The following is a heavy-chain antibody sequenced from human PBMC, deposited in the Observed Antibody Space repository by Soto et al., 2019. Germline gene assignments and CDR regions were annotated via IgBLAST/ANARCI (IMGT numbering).Heavy chain of an antibody. D-gene: IGHD3-9*01. Sequence: PSETLSLTCTVSGGSISSSSYYWGWIRQPPGKGLEWIGSIYYSGSTYYNPSLKSRVTISVDTSKNQFSLKLSSVTAADTAVYFCARRLGGDILTGYFFYYYGMDVWGQGTTVTV. CDR2: IYYSGST. CDR1: GGSISSSSYY. V-gene: IGHV4-39*01. CDR3: ARRLGGDILTGYFFYYYGMDV. J-gene: IGHJ6*02.